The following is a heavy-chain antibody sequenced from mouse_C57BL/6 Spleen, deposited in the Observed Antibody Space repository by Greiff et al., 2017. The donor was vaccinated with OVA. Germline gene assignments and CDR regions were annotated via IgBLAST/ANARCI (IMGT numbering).Heavy chain of an antibody. CDR2: IDPSDSYT. CDR3: ARSAVVAGGFDY. D-gene: IGHD1-1*01. J-gene: IGHJ2*01. CDR1: GYTFTSYW. V-gene: IGHV1-59*01. Sequence: VQLQQPGAELVRPGTSVKLSCKASGYTFTSYWMHWVKQRPGQGLEWIGVIDPSDSYTNYNQKFKGKATLTVDTSSSTAYMQLSSLTSEDSAVYYCARSAVVAGGFDYWGQGTTLTVSS.